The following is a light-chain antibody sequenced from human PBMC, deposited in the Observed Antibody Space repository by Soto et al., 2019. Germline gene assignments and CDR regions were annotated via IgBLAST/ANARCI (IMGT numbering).Light chain of an antibody. CDR3: QQYNNWPPWT. Sequence: EIVMTQSPATLSVSPGERATLSCRASQSVSSNLAWYQQKPGQAPRLLIYGASTRSSGIPARFSGSGSGAEVTLTISSLQSDDCAVYYCQQYNNWPPWTFGQGTKVEIK. CDR2: GAS. V-gene: IGKV3-15*01. J-gene: IGKJ1*01. CDR1: QSVSSN.